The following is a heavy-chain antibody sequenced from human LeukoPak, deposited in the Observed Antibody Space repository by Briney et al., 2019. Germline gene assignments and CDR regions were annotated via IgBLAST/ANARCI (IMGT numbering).Heavy chain of an antibody. D-gene: IGHD6-6*01. CDR3: ARAGSSSEGGFDY. Sequence: SQTLSLTCTVSGGSISSGSYYWSWIRQPAGKGLEWIERIYTSGSTNYNPSLKSRVTISVDTSKNQFSLKLSSVTAADTAVYYCARAGSSSEGGFDYWGQGTLVTVSS. CDR1: GGSISSGSYY. V-gene: IGHV4-61*02. CDR2: IYTSGST. J-gene: IGHJ4*02.